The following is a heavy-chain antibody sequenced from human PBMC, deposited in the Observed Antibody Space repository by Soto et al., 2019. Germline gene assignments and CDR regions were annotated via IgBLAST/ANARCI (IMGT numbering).Heavy chain of an antibody. D-gene: IGHD2-2*02. CDR3: ARVILILTAAIHCYYRMDV. V-gene: IGHV1-2*02. CDR1: GYTFTGYY. J-gene: IGHJ6*02. Sequence: ASVKVSCKASGYTFTGYYMHWVRQAPGQGLEWMGWINPNSGGTNYAQKFQGRVTMTRDTSISTAYMELSRLRSDDTAVYYCARVILILTAAIHCYYRMDVWGQGTTVTVSS. CDR2: INPNSGGT.